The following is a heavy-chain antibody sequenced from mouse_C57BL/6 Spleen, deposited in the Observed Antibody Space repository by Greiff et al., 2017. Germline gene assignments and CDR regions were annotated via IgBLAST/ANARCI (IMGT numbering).Heavy chain of an antibody. CDR3: ARHGLDYYGSSFFAY. CDR1: EYEFPSHD. J-gene: IGHJ3*01. V-gene: IGHV5-2*01. D-gene: IGHD1-1*01. Sequence: EVQLVESGGGLVQPGESLKLSCESNEYEFPSHDMSWVRKTPEKRLELVAAINSDGGSTYYPDTMERRFIISRDNTKKTLYLQRSSLRSEDTALYYCARHGLDYYGSSFFAYWGQGTLVTVSA. CDR2: INSDGGST.